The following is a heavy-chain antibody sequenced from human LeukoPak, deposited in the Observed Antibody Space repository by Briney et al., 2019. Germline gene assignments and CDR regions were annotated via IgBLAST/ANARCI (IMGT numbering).Heavy chain of an antibody. CDR2: IRSDGSNK. Sequence: PWGSLRLSCAASGFTFSSYGMHWVRQVPGKGLEWVAFIRSDGSNKYYADSVKGRFTISRDNSKLYLQMNSLRAEDTAVYYCAKKGYSNGWRDSYYFDCWGQGTLVTVSS. CDR3: AKKGYSNGWRDSYYFDC. J-gene: IGHJ4*02. CDR1: GFTFSSYG. D-gene: IGHD6-19*01. V-gene: IGHV3-30*02.